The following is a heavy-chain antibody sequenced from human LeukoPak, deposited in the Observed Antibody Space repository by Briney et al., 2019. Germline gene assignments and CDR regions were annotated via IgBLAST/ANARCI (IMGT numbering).Heavy chain of an antibody. J-gene: IGHJ5*02. Sequence: GESLKISCKTSGYSFTTYWIGWVRQMPGTGLEWVGAIYPDDSDTRYSPSFQGQVVISADRSIRTAYLQWNTLKTSDTVMYYCVRQGGALGNIKPLGPWGQGTLVTVSS. CDR3: VRQGGALGNIKPLGP. CDR2: IYPDDSDT. D-gene: IGHD3-16*01. V-gene: IGHV5-51*01. CDR1: GYSFTTYW.